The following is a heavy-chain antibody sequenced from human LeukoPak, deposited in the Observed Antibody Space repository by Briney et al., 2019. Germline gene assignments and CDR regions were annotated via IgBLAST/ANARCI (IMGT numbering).Heavy chain of an antibody. D-gene: IGHD6-19*01. CDR1: GFTFSDHY. J-gene: IGHJ4*02. CDR3: ARCSRDSSGQPLEYYFDY. Sequence: GGSLRLSCTASGFTFSDHYMSWIRQPPGKGLEWVAVIWYDGSNKYYADSVKGRFTISRDNSKNTLYLQMNSLRAEDTAVYYCARCSRDSSGQPLEYYFDYWGQGTLVTVSS. V-gene: IGHV3-33*08. CDR2: IWYDGSNK.